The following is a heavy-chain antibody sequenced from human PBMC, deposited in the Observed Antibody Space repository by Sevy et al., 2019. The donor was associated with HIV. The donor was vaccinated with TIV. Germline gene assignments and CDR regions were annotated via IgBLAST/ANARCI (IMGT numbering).Heavy chain of an antibody. Sequence: GESLKISCAASGFTFSTYGMHWVRQAPGKGLEWVAVIWFDGSNTYYADSVKGRFTISRDIAKNTLDLQMNSLRAEDTAVYYCARDLEFYDYGDYGPAFMPDYWGQGTLVTVSS. D-gene: IGHD4-17*01. V-gene: IGHV3-33*01. CDR3: ARDLEFYDYGDYGPAFMPDY. CDR1: GFTFSTYG. CDR2: IWFDGSNT. J-gene: IGHJ4*02.